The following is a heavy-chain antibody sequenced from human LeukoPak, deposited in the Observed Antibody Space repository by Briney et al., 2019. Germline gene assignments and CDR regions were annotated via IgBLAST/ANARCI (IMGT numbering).Heavy chain of an antibody. CDR1: GYIFTTYY. J-gene: IGHJ6*03. Sequence: ASVKVSCKASGYIFTTYYMHWVRQAPGQGLEWMGIINPTGGSTSYAQKFQGRVTMTRDMSTSTVYMERSSLRSEDTAVYFCARSRAPGTASLYFYYYYMDVWGRGTTVTVSS. CDR3: ARSRAPGTASLYFYYYYMDV. V-gene: IGHV1-46*01. CDR2: INPTGGST. D-gene: IGHD2-15*01.